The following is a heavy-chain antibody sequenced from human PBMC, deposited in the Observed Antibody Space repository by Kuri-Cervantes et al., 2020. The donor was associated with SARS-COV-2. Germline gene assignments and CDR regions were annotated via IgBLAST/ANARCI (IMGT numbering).Heavy chain of an antibody. CDR3: ARDQDIVVVVAATPGRGAFDI. J-gene: IGHJ3*02. V-gene: IGHV1-2*02. CDR1: GYTFTGYY. CDR2: INPNSDGT. Sequence: ASVKVSCKASGYTFTGYYMHWVRQAPGQGLEWMGWINPNSDGTNYAQKFQGRVTMTRDTSISTAYMELSRLRSDDTAVYYCARDQDIVVVVAATPGRGAFDIWGQGTMVTVSS. D-gene: IGHD2-15*01.